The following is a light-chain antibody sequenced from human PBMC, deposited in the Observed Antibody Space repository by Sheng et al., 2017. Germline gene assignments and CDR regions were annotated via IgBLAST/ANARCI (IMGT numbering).Light chain of an antibody. CDR2: GKN. V-gene: IGLV3-19*01. CDR3: DSRDSSGNQSV. J-gene: IGLJ1*01. CDR1: SLRSYY. Sequence: SSELTQDPAVSVALGQTVKITCQGDSLRSYYAGWYQQKPGQAPVLVIYGKNNRPSGIPDRFSGSSSGNTASLTITGAQAEDEADYYCDSRDSSGNQSVFGSGTKVIVL.